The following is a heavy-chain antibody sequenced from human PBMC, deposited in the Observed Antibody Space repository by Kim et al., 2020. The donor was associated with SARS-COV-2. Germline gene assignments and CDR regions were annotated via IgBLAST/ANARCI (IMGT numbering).Heavy chain of an antibody. J-gene: IGHJ4*02. V-gene: IGHV6-1*01. CDR3: ARGGSGGTNYAFDY. Sequence: AVAVKSRITIHPDTSKNQFSLQLNSGTPEDTAVYYCARGGSGGTNYAFDYWGQGTLVTVSS. D-gene: IGHD2-15*01.